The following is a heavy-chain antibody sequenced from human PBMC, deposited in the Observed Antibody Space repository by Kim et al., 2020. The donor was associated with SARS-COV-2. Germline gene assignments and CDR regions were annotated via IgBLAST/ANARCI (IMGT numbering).Heavy chain of an antibody. CDR2: VRGNGDT. D-gene: IGHD5-18*01. J-gene: IGHJ4*02. Sequence: GGSLRLSCVASEFVFSSYAMSWVRQAPGKGLEWVSAVRGNGDTYYADSVKGRFTISRDTSQSAVFLQMNSLTAEDTAIYYCAKITWDTAMALYYWGQGTLVTVSS. CDR1: EFVFSSYA. CDR3: AKITWDTAMALYY. V-gene: IGHV3-23*01.